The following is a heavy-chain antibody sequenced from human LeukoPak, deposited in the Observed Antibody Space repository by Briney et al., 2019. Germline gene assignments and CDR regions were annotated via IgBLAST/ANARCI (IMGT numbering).Heavy chain of an antibody. CDR2: IYYSGST. CDR3: ARDLGQEWYFDY. D-gene: IGHD3-3*01. J-gene: IGHJ4*02. CDR1: GGSISSYY. V-gene: IGHV4-59*01. Sequence: ASETLSLTCTVSGGSISSYYWSWIRQPPGKGLEWIGYIYYSGSTNYNPSLKSRVTISVDTSKNQFSLKLSSVTAADTAVYYCARDLGQEWYFDYWGQGTLVTVSS.